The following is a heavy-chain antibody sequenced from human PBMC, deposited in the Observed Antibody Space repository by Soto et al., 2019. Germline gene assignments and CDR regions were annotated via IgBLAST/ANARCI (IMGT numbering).Heavy chain of an antibody. CDR2: ISSSFSTI. J-gene: IGHJ3*02. CDR1: GFTFSDYY. D-gene: IGHD3-16*01. Sequence: QVQLVESGGGLVKPGGSLRLSCAASGFTFSDYYMSWIRQAPGKGLEWVSYISSSFSTIYYADSVKGRITISRDNSKNSLYLQMNSLRAEDTAVYYCARDSSTYIHHAFDIWGQGTLVTVSS. CDR3: ARDSSTYIHHAFDI. V-gene: IGHV3-11*01.